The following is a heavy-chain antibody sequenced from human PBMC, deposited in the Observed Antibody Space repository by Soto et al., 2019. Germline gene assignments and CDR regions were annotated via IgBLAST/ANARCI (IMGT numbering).Heavy chain of an antibody. CDR3: ARDKARLTDHWGYSSSWYVGYYYYYGMDV. D-gene: IGHD6-13*01. CDR2: ISAYNGNT. J-gene: IGHJ6*02. Sequence: ASVKVSCKASGYTFTSYGISWVRQAPGQGLEWMGWISAYNGNTNYAQKLQGRVTMTTDTSTSTAYMELRSLRSDDTAVYYCARDKARLTDHWGYSSSWYVGYYYYYGMDVWGQGTTVTVSS. V-gene: IGHV1-18*01. CDR1: GYTFTSYG.